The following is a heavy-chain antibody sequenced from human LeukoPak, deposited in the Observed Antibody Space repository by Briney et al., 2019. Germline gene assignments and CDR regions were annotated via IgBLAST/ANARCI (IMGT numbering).Heavy chain of an antibody. Sequence: PGGSLRLSCTTSGFNFGDYGLSWFRHAPGKGLEWVSYISSSGSTIYYADSVKGRFTISRDNAKNSLYPQMNSLRAEDTALYYCARSFGQLSSTYFDYWGQGTLVTVSS. D-gene: IGHD3-10*01. J-gene: IGHJ4*02. CDR3: ARSFGQLSSTYFDY. CDR1: GFNFGDYG. CDR2: ISSSGSTI. V-gene: IGHV3-11*01.